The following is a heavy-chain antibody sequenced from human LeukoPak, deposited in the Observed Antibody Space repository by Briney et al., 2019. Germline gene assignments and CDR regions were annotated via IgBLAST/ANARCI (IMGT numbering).Heavy chain of an antibody. Sequence: SETLSLTCAVSGYSITSDYYWGWIRQPPGKGLEWIGTIYHSGSTFYSPSLKSRLTISVDTSKNQFSVNLNSVTAADTAVYYCARERAGAVDYWGQGTLVTVSS. CDR2: IYHSGST. CDR1: GYSITSDYY. V-gene: IGHV4-38-2*02. D-gene: IGHD1-26*01. CDR3: ARERAGAVDY. J-gene: IGHJ4*02.